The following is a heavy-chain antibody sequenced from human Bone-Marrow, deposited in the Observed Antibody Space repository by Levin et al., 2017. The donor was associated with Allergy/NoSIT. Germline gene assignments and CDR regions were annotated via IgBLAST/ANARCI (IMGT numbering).Heavy chain of an antibody. CDR3: ARGLCSGTTCQGAFDL. CDR1: GYRFTGYY. CDR2: IKCTNGDT. Sequence: PGESLKISCKASGYRFTGYYIHWVRQVPGQGPEWLGRIKCTNGDTNYAQKFQGRVTMTRDTSIATAYMELSRLTSDDAAIYYCARGLCSGTTCQGAFDLWGLGTTVSVSS. J-gene: IGHJ3*01. V-gene: IGHV1-2*06. D-gene: IGHD2-2*01.